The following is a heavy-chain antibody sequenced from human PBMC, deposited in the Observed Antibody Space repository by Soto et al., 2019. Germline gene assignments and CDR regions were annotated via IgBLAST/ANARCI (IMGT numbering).Heavy chain of an antibody. D-gene: IGHD2-15*01. J-gene: IGHJ5*02. CDR3: ARGWGCSSGSCYFTS. Sequence: DVQLVESGGGLVQPGGSLTLSCAASGFTFGSYSMNWVRQAPGKGLEWVSYISSTSSAIWYADSLKGRFIISRDNAENSLYLQMHSLRAEDTAVYFCARGWGCSSGSCYFTSWGQGTLVTVSP. CDR1: GFTFGSYS. CDR2: ISSTSSAI. V-gene: IGHV3-48*04.